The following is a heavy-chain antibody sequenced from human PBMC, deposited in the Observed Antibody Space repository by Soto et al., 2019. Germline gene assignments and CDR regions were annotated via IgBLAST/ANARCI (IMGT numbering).Heavy chain of an antibody. CDR1: GFTFSSYA. D-gene: IGHD3-22*01. Sequence: GGSLRLSCAASGFTFSSYAMHWVRQAPGKGLEWVAVISYDGSNKYYADSVKGRFTISRDNSKNTLYLQMNSLRAEDTAVYYCARAGGTMIVVVAYNWFDPWGQGTLVTVSS. CDR2: ISYDGSNK. J-gene: IGHJ5*02. V-gene: IGHV3-30-3*01. CDR3: ARAGGTMIVVVAYNWFDP.